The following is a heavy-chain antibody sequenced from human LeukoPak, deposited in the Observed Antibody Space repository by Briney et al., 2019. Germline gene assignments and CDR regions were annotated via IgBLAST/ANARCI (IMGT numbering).Heavy chain of an antibody. Sequence: GASVKVSCKASGYTFTSYGISWVRQAPGQGLGWMGWISAYNGNTNYAQKLQGRVTMTTDTSTSTAYMELRSLRSDDTAVYYCARGYCSSTTCYYYYYMDVWGKGTTVTVSS. V-gene: IGHV1-18*01. CDR2: ISAYNGNT. D-gene: IGHD2-2*01. CDR3: ARGYCSSTTCYYYYYMDV. CDR1: GYTFTSYG. J-gene: IGHJ6*03.